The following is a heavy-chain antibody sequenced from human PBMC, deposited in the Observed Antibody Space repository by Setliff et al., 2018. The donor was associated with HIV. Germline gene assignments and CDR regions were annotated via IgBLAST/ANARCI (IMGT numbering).Heavy chain of an antibody. D-gene: IGHD3-10*01. CDR2: IYHSGST. J-gene: IGHJ5*02. CDR1: GYSISSGYY. Sequence: KPSETLSLTCTVSGYSISSGYYWGWIRQPPGKGLEWIGSIYHSGSTYYNPSLKSRVTISVDVSKNHFSLRLTSVTAADTAVFYCARVSLLRFGTRCFDPWGQGILVTVSS. V-gene: IGHV4-38-2*02. CDR3: ARVSLLRFGTRCFDP.